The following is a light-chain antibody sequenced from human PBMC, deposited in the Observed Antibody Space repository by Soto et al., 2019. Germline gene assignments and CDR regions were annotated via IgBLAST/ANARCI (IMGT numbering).Light chain of an antibody. V-gene: IGKV3-15*01. Sequence: EIVMTQSRATLSVSPGERATLSCRASQSVSNNLAWYQQKPGQAPRLLIYGASTRATGIPARFSGSGSGTEFTLTISSLQSEDFAVYYCQQYNNWPRTFGQGTKVEIK. CDR1: QSVSNN. CDR3: QQYNNWPRT. J-gene: IGKJ1*01. CDR2: GAS.